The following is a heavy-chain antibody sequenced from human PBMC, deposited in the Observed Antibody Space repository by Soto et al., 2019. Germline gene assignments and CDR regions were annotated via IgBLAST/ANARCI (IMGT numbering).Heavy chain of an antibody. D-gene: IGHD1-1*01. CDR1: GYTFTSYY. Sequence: QVQLVQSGAEVMQPGASVKVSCKASGYTFTSYYIQWVRQAPGQGLEWMGIINPSDGSTNYAQKFRGRVSMTRETSTSTVYMELSSLRSEDTAIYYCSRGYPPRDQLGNLPGAFWGQGTLVTVSS. CDR2: INPSDGST. CDR3: SRGYPPRDQLGNLPGAF. J-gene: IGHJ4*02. V-gene: IGHV1-46*03.